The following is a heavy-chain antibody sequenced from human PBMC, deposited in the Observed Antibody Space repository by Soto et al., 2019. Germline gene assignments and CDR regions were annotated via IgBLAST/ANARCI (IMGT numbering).Heavy chain of an antibody. Sequence: GGSLRLSCAASGFTFSSYIMNWVRQAPGKGLEWVSYISSSGNTIYYADSVKGRFTISRDSAKNSLYLQMNSLRAEDTAVYYCARVGLWPNYFDYWGQGTLVTVSS. CDR1: GFTFSSYI. J-gene: IGHJ4*02. CDR3: ARVGLWPNYFDY. D-gene: IGHD5-18*01. V-gene: IGHV3-48*01. CDR2: ISSSGNTI.